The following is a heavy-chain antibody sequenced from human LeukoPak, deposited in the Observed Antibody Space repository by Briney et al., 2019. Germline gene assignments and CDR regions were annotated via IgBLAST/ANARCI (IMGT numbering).Heavy chain of an antibody. CDR1: RFTFSDHY. J-gene: IGHJ6*02. CDR3: ARGHYGLDV. CDR2: ISTTSSYT. Sequence: PGGSLRLSCAVSRFTFSDHYMSWIRQAPGKGLEWVSYISTTSSYTDYADSLRGRFTISRDNAKNSLYLQMNSLRAEDTAVYYCARGHYGLDVWGQGTTVTVSS. V-gene: IGHV3-11*06.